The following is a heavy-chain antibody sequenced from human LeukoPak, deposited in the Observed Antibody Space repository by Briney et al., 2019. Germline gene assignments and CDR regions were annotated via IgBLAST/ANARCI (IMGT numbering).Heavy chain of an antibody. CDR1: GYSFTNYW. V-gene: IGHV5-51*01. CDR2: TYPGDSDT. Sequence: GESLKISCKASGYSFTNYWIGWVRQMPGKGLEWMGITYPGDSDTKYSPSFQGQVTISADTSITTAYLQWSSLKASDTAMYYCARRSKGSYPRFDPWGQGTLVTVSS. J-gene: IGHJ5*02. D-gene: IGHD2-15*01. CDR3: ARRSKGSYPRFDP.